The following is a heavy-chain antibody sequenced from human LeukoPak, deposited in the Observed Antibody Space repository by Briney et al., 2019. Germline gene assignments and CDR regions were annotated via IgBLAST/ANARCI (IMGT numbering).Heavy chain of an antibody. V-gene: IGHV4-4*09. J-gene: IGHJ4*02. CDR1: GGSISSYY. CDR3: ALGTSDFWSGLADY. CDR2: IYTSGST. Sequence: SETLSLTCTVSGGSISSYYWSWIRQPPGKGLEWIGYIYTSGSTNYNPSLKSRVTTSVDTSKNQFSLKLSSVTAADTAVYYCALGTSDFWSGLADYWGQGTLVTVSS. D-gene: IGHD3-3*01.